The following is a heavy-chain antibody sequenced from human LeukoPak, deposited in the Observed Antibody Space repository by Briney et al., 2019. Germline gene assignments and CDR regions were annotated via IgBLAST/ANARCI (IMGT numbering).Heavy chain of an antibody. CDR3: ARAAVAGTEFGY. CDR2: ISSSGSTI. J-gene: IGHJ4*02. Sequence: PGGSLRLSCAASGFTFSSSWMTWVRQAPGKGLEWVSYISSSGSTIYYADSVKGRFTISRDNAKNSLYLQMNSLRAEDTAVYYCARAAVAGTEFGYWGQGTLVTVSS. V-gene: IGHV3-48*04. D-gene: IGHD6-19*01. CDR1: GFTFSSSW.